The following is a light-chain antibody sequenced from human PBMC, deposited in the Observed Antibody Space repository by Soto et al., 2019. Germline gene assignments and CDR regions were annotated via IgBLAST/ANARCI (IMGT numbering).Light chain of an antibody. CDR3: SSYAGSNNVV. CDR2: EVS. V-gene: IGLV2-8*01. J-gene: IGLJ2*01. Sequence: QSALTQPPSASGSPGQSVTISCTGTSSDVGGYNYVSWYQQHPGKAPKLMIYEVSKRPSGVPDRFSGSKSGNTASLTVSGLQAEDEADYYCSSYAGSNNVVFGGGTNGPS. CDR1: SSDVGGYNY.